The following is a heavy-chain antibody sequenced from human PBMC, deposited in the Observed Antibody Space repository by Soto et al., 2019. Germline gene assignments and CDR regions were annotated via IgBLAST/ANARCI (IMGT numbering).Heavy chain of an antibody. Sequence: EVQLVESGGGLVQPGRSLRLSCAASGFTFDDYAMHWVRQAPGKGLEWVSGISWNSGSIGYADSVKGRFTISRDNAKNSLYLQMNSLRAEDTALYYCAKGGYWGQGPLVTVSS. J-gene: IGHJ4*02. D-gene: IGHD3-16*01. CDR3: AKGGY. CDR1: GFTFDDYA. CDR2: ISWNSGSI. V-gene: IGHV3-9*01.